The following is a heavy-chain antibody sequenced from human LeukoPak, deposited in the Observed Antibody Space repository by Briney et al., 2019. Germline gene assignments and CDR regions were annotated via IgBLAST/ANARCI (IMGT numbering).Heavy chain of an antibody. CDR1: SQSFSPYY. CDR3: ASGDHRELEY. CDR2: ISYTGST. J-gene: IGHJ4*01. V-gene: IGHV4-34*01. D-gene: IGHD2/OR15-2a*01. Sequence: SETLSLTCAVCSQSFSPYYWRWIRQPPGKGLEWIGEISYTGSTNYHPSLEGRVTMSVDTSKNQLSLKVNSVTAADTAVYYRASGDHRELEYWGHGILVTVSS.